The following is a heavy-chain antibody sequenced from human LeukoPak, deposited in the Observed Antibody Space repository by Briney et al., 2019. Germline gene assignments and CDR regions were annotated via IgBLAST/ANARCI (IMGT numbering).Heavy chain of an antibody. V-gene: IGHV4-31*03. J-gene: IGHJ4*02. CDR2: IHYSGST. Sequence: PSETLSLTCTVSGGSISSGGYYWSWIRQHPRKGLEWIGYIHYSGSTYYNPSLRSRLTISVDTSKNQFSLNLSSVTAADTAVYYCARAWATMVTHTPFDSWGQGTLVTVSS. CDR1: GGSISSGGYY. CDR3: ARAWATMVTHTPFDS. D-gene: IGHD4-23*01.